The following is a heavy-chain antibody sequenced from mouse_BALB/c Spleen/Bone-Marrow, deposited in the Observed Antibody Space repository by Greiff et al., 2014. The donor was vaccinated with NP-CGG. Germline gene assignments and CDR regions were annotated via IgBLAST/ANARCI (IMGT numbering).Heavy chain of an antibody. Sequence: EVKLMESGPELVKPGASVRISCKTSGYTFTDYTLHWVKQSHGKSLEWIGGVKPNIGGTSYNQKFKGKASLTVNKSSTTAYMELRSLTSEDSAVYYCARGRWYYWGQGTTLTVSS. D-gene: IGHD2-3*01. CDR2: VKPNIGGT. CDR1: GYTFTDYT. J-gene: IGHJ2*01. CDR3: ARGRWYY. V-gene: IGHV1-22*01.